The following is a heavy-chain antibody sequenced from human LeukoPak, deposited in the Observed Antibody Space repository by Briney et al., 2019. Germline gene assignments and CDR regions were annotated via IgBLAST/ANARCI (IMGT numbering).Heavy chain of an antibody. D-gene: IGHD3-10*01. V-gene: IGHV4-31*03. CDR3: ARDIPMVRGVMMRGSGMDV. CDR1: GGSISSGGYY. CDR2: IYYSGST. Sequence: SQTLSLTCTVSGGSISSGGYYWTWIRQHPGKGLEWIGYIYYSGSTYYNPSLKSRVTISVDTSKNQFSLKLSSVTAADTAVYYCARDIPMVRGVMMRGSGMDVWGQGTTVTVSS. J-gene: IGHJ6*02.